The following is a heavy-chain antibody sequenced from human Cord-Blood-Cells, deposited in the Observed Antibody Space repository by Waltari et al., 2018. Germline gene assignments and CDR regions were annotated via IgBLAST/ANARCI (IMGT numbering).Heavy chain of an antibody. V-gene: IGHV3-30*18. Sequence: QVQLVESGGGVVQPGRSLRLSCAASGFTFSSYGMHCVRQAPGKGLEWVAVISYDGSNKYYADSVKGRFTISRDNSKNTLYLQMNSLRAEDTAVYYCAKDTPLGNLDYWGQGTLVTVSS. CDR1: GFTFSSYG. CDR3: AKDTPLGNLDY. D-gene: IGHD7-27*01. CDR2: ISYDGSNK. J-gene: IGHJ4*02.